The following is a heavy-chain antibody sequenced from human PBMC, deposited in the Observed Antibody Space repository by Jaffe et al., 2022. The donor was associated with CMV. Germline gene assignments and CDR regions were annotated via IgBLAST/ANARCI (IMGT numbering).Heavy chain of an antibody. D-gene: IGHD1-26*01. Sequence: EVQLVESGGNLVQPEGSLRLSCAASGFTFNNYWMTWVRQTPGKGLEWLANINPDGSQQYYVDSVKGRFTLSRDNAKNSLSLEMNSLRDEDTAVYFCVRRCGMFTGNCDFWGQGTLVTVSS. J-gene: IGHJ4*02. CDR1: GFTFNNYW. CDR3: VRRCGMFTGNCDF. V-gene: IGHV3-7*03. CDR2: INPDGSQQ.